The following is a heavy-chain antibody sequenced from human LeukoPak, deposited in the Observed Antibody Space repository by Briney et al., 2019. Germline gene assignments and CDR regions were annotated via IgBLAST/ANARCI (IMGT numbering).Heavy chain of an antibody. CDR1: GGFIGSGGYS. V-gene: IGHV4-30-4*07. J-gene: IGHJ4*02. Sequence: SETLSLTCAVSGGFIGSGGYSWWWVRQPPGKGLEWIGYVVTTGTTYYNPSLNSRLTISLDVSKNQFSLKLSSVTAADTAVYYCAREVGPGGDYWGQGTLVTVSS. CDR3: AREVGPGGDY. CDR2: VVTTGTT.